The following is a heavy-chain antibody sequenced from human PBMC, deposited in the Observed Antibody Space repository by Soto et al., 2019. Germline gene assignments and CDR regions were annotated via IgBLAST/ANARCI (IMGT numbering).Heavy chain of an antibody. CDR3: ARVGLRLGWFDP. D-gene: IGHD3-16*01. CDR1: GGSISSGDYY. CDR2: IYYSGST. V-gene: IGHV4-30-4*01. J-gene: IGHJ5*02. Sequence: QVQLQESGPGLVKPSQTLSLTCTVSGGSISSGDYYWSWIRQPPGKGLEWIGYIYYSGSTYYNPSLTSRVTTSVDTSKNQFSLKRSSVTAADTAVYYCARVGLRLGWFDPWGQVTLGTVSS.